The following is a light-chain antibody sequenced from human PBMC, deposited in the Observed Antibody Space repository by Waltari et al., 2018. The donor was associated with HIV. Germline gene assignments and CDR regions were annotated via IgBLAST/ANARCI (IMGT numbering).Light chain of an antibody. Sequence: EIVLTQSPATLSLSPGESATLSCGARQGVSRGYLAWYQQRAGLAPRHLIYDASTRATGIPDRFSGSGSGTDFTLTISRLEPEDFAVYLCQQYASSPITFGQGTRLEIK. CDR3: QQYASSPIT. J-gene: IGKJ5*01. CDR2: DAS. CDR1: QGVSRGY. V-gene: IGKV3D-20*01.